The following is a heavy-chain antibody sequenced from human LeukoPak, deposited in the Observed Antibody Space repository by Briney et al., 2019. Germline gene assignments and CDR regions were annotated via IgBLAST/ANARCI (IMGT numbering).Heavy chain of an antibody. CDR3: TKDGIFNYYFSMDV. Sequence: GGSLRLSCAASGFRFSSYGMHWVRQAPGKGLEWVAVISYDGSNKNYADSVKGRFTISRDNANNTLYLQMNSLRAEDTALYYCTKDGIFNYYFSMDVWGQGTTVTVSS. CDR2: ISYDGSNK. J-gene: IGHJ6*02. V-gene: IGHV3-30*18. CDR1: GFRFSSYG.